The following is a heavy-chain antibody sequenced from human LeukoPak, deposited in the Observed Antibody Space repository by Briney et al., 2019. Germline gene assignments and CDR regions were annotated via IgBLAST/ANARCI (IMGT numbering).Heavy chain of an antibody. D-gene: IGHD1-1*01. CDR3: ARSGTASRYYYMDV. V-gene: IGHV4-4*09. CDR1: GGSMSRYC. CDR2: IYTSGTT. Sequence: SETRSRTWTGAGGSMSRYCGIWIRQPPGNGLEGSGYIYTSGTTKYHPSIKRPFTISVDTSKNQFSLKLSSVPAHDPPVYYCARSGTASRYYYMDVWGKGTTVTVSS. J-gene: IGHJ6*03.